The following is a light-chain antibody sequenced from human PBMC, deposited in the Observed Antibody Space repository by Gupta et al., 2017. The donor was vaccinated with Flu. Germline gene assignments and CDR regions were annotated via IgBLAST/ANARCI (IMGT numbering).Light chain of an antibody. V-gene: IGLV3-21*02. CDR1: NNVSKS. Sequence: SSVLTQQPPVSVDPGQTARITCGAENNVSKSVHWLQQKQAEPPVVVVDDDGGRPSGGLERRSGSNSGDTATLTITRGEAGDEADDYCRVLDSSSHRGVFGGGTKLTVL. J-gene: IGLJ3*02. CDR2: DDG. CDR3: RVLDSSSHRGV.